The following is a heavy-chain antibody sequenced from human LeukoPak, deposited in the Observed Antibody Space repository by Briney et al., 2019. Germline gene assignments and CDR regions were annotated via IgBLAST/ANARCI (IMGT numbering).Heavy chain of an antibody. V-gene: IGHV3-66*01. CDR1: GFTFSSYG. CDR2: IYSGGST. J-gene: IGHJ4*02. CDR3: ARGLRYFDPFDY. D-gene: IGHD3-9*01. Sequence: GGSLRLSCAASGFTFSSYGMSWVRQAPGKGLEWVSVIYSGGSTYYADSVKGRFTISRDNSKNTLYLQMNSLRAEDTAVYYCARGLRYFDPFDYWGQGTLVTVSS.